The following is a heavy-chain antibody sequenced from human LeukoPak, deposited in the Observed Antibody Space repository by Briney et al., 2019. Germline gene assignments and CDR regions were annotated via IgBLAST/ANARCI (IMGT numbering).Heavy chain of an antibody. CDR2: ISNSGGST. CDR3: AKGTDYDIHYYSYYMDV. V-gene: IGHV3-23*01. J-gene: IGHJ6*03. Sequence: PGGSLRLSCAASRFTFSNYAMSWVRQAPGKGLEWVSGISNSGGSTYYADSVKGRFTISRDNSKNTLYLQMNRLRAEDTALYYCAKGTDYDIHYYSYYMDVWGKGTTVTVS. D-gene: IGHD3-9*01. CDR1: RFTFSNYA.